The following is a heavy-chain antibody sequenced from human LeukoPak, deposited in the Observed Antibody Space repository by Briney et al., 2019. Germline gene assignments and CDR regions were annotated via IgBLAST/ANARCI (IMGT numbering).Heavy chain of an antibody. V-gene: IGHV4-34*01. D-gene: IGHD3-3*01. CDR1: GGSFSGYY. CDR3: ARLWYYDFWSGYYTGTYFDY. Sequence: SETLSLTCAVYGGSFSGYYWSWIRQPPGKGLEWIGEINHSGSTNYNPSLKSRVTISVDTSKNQFSLKLSSVTAADTAVYYCARLWYYDFWSGYYTGTYFDYWGQGTLVTVSS. CDR2: INHSGST. J-gene: IGHJ4*02.